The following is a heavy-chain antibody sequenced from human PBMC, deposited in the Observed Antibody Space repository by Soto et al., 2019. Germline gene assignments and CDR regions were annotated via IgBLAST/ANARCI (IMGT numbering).Heavy chain of an antibody. CDR1: GFSLSTSGVG. V-gene: IGHV2-5*02. CDR3: ARYYCARTNCRPRVPSY. J-gene: IGHJ4*02. D-gene: IGHD1-26*01. CDR2: IYWDDDK. Sequence: QITLKESGPTLVKPTQTLTLTCTFSGFSLSTSGVGVGWIRQPPGEALECLAVIYWDDDKRYSPSLKNRLTITKDTSRDQVVLTLTDMDSVDTATYYCARYYCARTNCRPRVPSYWGQGILVTVSS.